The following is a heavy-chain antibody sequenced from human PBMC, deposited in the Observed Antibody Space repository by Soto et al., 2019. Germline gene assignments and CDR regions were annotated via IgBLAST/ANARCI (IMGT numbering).Heavy chain of an antibody. CDR3: TRLGIAAAGSDS. CDR1: GFTFSGSA. Sequence: EVQLVESGGGLVQPGGSLKLSCAASGFTFSGSAMHWVRQASGQGLEWVGRIRSKAKSYATVYAASVTGRFTISRDDSKNRAYLQMHSLKTADRAVYYCTRLGIAAAGSDSWGQGTLVTVSS. CDR2: IRSKAKSYAT. V-gene: IGHV3-73*02. J-gene: IGHJ4*02. D-gene: IGHD6-13*01.